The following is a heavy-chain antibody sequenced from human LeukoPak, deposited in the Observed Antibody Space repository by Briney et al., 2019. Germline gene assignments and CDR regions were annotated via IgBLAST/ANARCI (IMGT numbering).Heavy chain of an antibody. Sequence: PGDSLKISCKGSGYTFSTYYIAWVRQMPGKGLEWMGIIHPGESEIIYSPSFQGQVIISADRSINTAYLQWSSVKAADAGIYYCARRANMNGSKYNWFDPWGQGTLVTVSS. V-gene: IGHV5-51*01. CDR1: GYTFSTYY. J-gene: IGHJ5*02. D-gene: IGHD3-10*01. CDR2: IHPGESEI. CDR3: ARRANMNGSKYNWFDP.